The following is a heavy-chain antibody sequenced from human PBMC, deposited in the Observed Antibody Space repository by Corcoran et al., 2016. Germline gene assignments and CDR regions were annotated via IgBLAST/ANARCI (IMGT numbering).Heavy chain of an antibody. V-gene: IGHV1-46*01. Sequence: QVQLVQSGAEVKKPGASVKVSCKASGYTFTSYYIHWVRQAPGQGLEWMGVINPSGDTTNYAQKFQGRVTVTRDPSTSTVYMELSSLRYEDTAVYYCARDLTIFGVGSYYYGMDVWGQGTTVTGSS. D-gene: IGHD3-3*01. CDR3: ARDLTIFGVGSYYYGMDV. CDR2: INPSGDTT. CDR1: GYTFTSYY. J-gene: IGHJ6*01.